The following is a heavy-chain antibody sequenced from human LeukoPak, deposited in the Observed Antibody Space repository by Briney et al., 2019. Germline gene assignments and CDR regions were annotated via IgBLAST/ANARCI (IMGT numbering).Heavy chain of an antibody. Sequence: ASVKVCCETSGYTSTDYDVNWVRQAPGQGHAWMGYIHPRSGYSESAQRFQGRLSMTRDVSTDTAYMELSTLTSDDTAVYYCARVTSGMRYNWFDPWGQGTLIIVSS. V-gene: IGHV1-8*01. CDR3: ARVTSGMRYNWFDP. CDR1: GYTSTDYD. D-gene: IGHD2-2*01. CDR2: IHPRSGYS. J-gene: IGHJ5*02.